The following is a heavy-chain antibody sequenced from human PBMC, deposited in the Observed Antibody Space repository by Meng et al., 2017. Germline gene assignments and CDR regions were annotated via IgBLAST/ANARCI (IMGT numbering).Heavy chain of an antibody. CDR1: GGSFSGYY. V-gene: IGHV4-59*10. D-gene: IGHD3-10*01. CDR3: AEGSGYF. Sequence: SQTLSLTCAVYGGSFSGYYWSWIRQPAGKGLEWIGRIYTSGSTNYNPSLKSRVTISVDTSKNQFSLKLSSVTAADTAVYYCAEGSGYFWGQGTLVTVSS. J-gene: IGHJ4*02. CDR2: IYTSGST.